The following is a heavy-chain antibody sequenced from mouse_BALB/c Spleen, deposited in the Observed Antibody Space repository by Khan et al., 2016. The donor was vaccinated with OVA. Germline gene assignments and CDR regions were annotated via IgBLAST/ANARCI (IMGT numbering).Heavy chain of an antibody. V-gene: IGHV1-77*01. CDR2: IFPGGGSS. J-gene: IGHJ3*01. CDR3: ARGGYSVFAY. CDR1: GYTFTDYV. Sequence: QVQLQQSGPELVKPGASVKMSCKASGYTFTDYVINWVKQRTGQGLEWIGDIFPGGGSSYYNEKFKGKAKLTADKSSNTAYMQLSSLTCEDSAVYFCARGGYSVFAYWGQGTLVTVSA. D-gene: IGHD1-1*01.